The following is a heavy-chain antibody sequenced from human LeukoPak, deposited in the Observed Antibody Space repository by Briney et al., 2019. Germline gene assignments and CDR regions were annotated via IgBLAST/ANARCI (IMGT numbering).Heavy chain of an antibody. Sequence: SETLSLTCAVYGGSFSGYYWSWIRQPPGKGLEWIGEINHSGSTNYNPSLKSRVTISVDTSKNQFSLKLSSVTAADTAAYYCARVENSGSSSGRAFDIWGQGTMVTVSS. D-gene: IGHD1-26*01. CDR3: ARVENSGSSSGRAFDI. CDR1: GGSFSGYY. CDR2: INHSGST. V-gene: IGHV4-34*01. J-gene: IGHJ3*02.